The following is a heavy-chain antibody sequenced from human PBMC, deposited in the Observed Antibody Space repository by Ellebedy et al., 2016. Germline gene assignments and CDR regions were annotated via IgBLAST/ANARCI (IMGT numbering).Heavy chain of an antibody. CDR1: GYSFTSYW. V-gene: IGHV5-51*01. CDR2: IYPGDSDA. CDR3: ARRTGSRGVNWFEP. J-gene: IGHJ5*02. Sequence: GESLKISCKGSGYSFTSYWIGWVRQMPGKGLEWMGIIYPGDSDARYSPSFQGQVTMSADTSTRIAYLQWSSLKTSDTAIYYCARRTGSRGVNWFEPWGQGTLVIVSS. D-gene: IGHD2/OR15-2a*01.